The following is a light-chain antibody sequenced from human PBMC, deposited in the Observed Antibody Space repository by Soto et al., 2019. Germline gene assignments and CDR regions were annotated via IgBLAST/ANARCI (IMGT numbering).Light chain of an antibody. CDR1: TSNIGNAH. J-gene: IGLJ3*02. CDR2: DNN. V-gene: IGLV1-51*01. CDR3: GTWDTSLSAWV. Sequence: QAVVTQPPSVSAAPGQKVTISCSGSTSNIGNAHVSWYLHLPGTAPKLLIYDNNRRPSGIPDRLSGTKSGTSATLGITGLQTGDEADYYCGTWDTSLSAWVFGGGTKVTVL.